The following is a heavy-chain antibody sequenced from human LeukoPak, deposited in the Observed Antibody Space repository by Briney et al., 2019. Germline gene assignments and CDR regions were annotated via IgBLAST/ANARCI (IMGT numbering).Heavy chain of an antibody. CDR2: IIPIFGTA. Sequence: SVKVSCKASGGTFSSYAISWVRQAPGQGLEWMGGIIPIFGTANYAQKFQGRVTITADESTSTAYMELSSLRSEDTAVYYCARGGTIVSNWFDPWGQGTLVTVSS. V-gene: IGHV1-69*01. J-gene: IGHJ5*02. D-gene: IGHD3-3*01. CDR3: ARGGTIVSNWFDP. CDR1: GGTFSSYA.